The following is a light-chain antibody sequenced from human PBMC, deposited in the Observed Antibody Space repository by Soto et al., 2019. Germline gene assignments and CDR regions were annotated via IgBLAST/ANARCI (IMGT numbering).Light chain of an antibody. CDR2: DVS. CDR1: SSDVGGNDY. J-gene: IGLJ2*01. CDR3: CSYAINNPWV. Sequence: QSALTQPRSVSGSPGQSVTISCTGTSSDVGGNDYVSWYQQHPGKAPKLMIYDVSKRPSGVPDRFSGSKSGNTASLSISGLQAEDEADYYCCSYAINNPWVFGGGTKLTVL. V-gene: IGLV2-11*01.